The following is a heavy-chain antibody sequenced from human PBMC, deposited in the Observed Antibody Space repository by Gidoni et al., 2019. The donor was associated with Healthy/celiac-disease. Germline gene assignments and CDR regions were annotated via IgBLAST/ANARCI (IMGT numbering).Heavy chain of an antibody. J-gene: IGHJ4*02. V-gene: IGHV1-24*01. Sequence: QVQLVQSGAEVKKPGASVTVSCKVSGYTLTELSMHWVGQAPGKGLEWMGGFDPEDGETIYAQKFQGRVTMTEDTSTDTAYMELSSLRSEDTAVYYCATVKLVTVVPAAKNFDYWGQGTLVTVSS. CDR1: GYTLTELS. CDR2: FDPEDGET. CDR3: ATVKLVTVVPAAKNFDY. D-gene: IGHD2-2*01.